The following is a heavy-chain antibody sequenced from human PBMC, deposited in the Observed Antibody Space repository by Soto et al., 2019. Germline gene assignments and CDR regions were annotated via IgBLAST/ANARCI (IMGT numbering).Heavy chain of an antibody. D-gene: IGHD2-2*01. CDR1: GYSFTSLD. CDR2: MQPSSGRT. V-gene: IGHV1-8*01. CDR3: ARDPDIVVVPAKMQYYYYGMDV. Sequence: QVQLVQSGAEVREPGASVKVSCKASGYSFTSLDINWVRQTTGQGLEWMGWMQPSSGRTGYAQKFQGRVTMTRDTSINTAYMELSSLTSDDTAVYYCARDPDIVVVPAKMQYYYYGMDVWGQGTTVTVSS. J-gene: IGHJ6*02.